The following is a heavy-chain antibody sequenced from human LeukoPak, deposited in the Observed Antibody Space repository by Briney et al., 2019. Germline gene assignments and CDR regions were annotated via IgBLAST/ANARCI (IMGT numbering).Heavy chain of an antibody. CDR2: INHSGST. V-gene: IGHV4-34*01. D-gene: IGHD6-6*01. CDR1: GGTFSGYY. J-gene: IGHJ6*03. CDR3: ARGQHSSSFLHYYYYYMDV. Sequence: SETLSLTCAVYGGTFSGYYWSWIRQPPGKGLEWIGEINHSGSTNYNPSLKSRVTISVDTSKNQFSLKLSSVTAADTAVYYCARGQHSSSFLHYYYYYMDVWGKGTTVTVSS.